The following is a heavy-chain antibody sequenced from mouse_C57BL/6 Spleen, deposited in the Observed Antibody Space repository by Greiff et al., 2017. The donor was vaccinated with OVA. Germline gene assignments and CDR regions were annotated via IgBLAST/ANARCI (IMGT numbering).Heavy chain of an antibody. D-gene: IGHD1-1*01. Sequence: QVQLKQPGPELVKPGASVKISCKASGYAFSSSWMNWVKQRPGKGLEWIGRIYPGDGDTNYNGKFKGKATLTADKSSSTAYMQLSSLTSEDSAVYFWARSGPITTVPYWYVDVWGTGTTVTVSS. CDR3: ARSGPITTVPYWYVDV. V-gene: IGHV1-82*01. CDR2: IYPGDGDT. J-gene: IGHJ1*03. CDR1: GYAFSSSW.